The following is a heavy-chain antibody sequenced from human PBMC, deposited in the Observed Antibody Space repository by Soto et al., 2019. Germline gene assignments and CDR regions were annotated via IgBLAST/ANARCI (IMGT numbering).Heavy chain of an antibody. D-gene: IGHD3-3*02. CDR3: AARHFGSGPWTDTRLDY. CDR1: GDSINSSHW. CDR2: ISHSGST. V-gene: IGHV4-4*02. Sequence: PSETLSLTWFVSGDSINSSHWWNWVRQPPGKGLELIGQISHSGSTNYNPSLTSRVTISVDKSKNHFSLKLTSVTAADTAVYYCAARHFGSGPWTDTRLDYSGKGTVVTVFS. J-gene: IGHJ4*02.